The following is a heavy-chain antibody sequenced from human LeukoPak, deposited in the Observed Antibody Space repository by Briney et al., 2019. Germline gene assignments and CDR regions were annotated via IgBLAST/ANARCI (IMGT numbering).Heavy chain of an antibody. CDR2: IYYSGST. CDR3: ARHGLDGHFDY. CDR1: GGSISRYY. D-gene: IGHD3/OR15-3a*01. J-gene: IGHJ4*02. V-gene: IGHV4-59*08. Sequence: SETLSLTCTVAGGSISRYYWSWIRQPPGKGLEWIGYIYYSGSTNYNPSLKSRVTISVDTSKNQFSLKLSSVPAADTAVYYCARHGLDGHFDYWGQGTLVTVSS.